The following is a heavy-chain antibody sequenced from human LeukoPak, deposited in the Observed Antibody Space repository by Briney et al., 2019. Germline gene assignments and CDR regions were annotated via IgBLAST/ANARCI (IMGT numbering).Heavy chain of an antibody. J-gene: IGHJ4*02. CDR3: ARGVADSSGYYGEDF. D-gene: IGHD3-22*01. CDR1: GYSISSGYD. Sequence: SETLSLTCIVSGYSISSGYDWAWLRPTPGKGLEWIGSLYYSESTYSNPSLKSRVTISADTSKNQFSLKLSSVTAADTAVYYCARGVADSSGYYGEDFWGQGTLVTVSS. CDR2: LYYSEST. V-gene: IGHV4-38-2*02.